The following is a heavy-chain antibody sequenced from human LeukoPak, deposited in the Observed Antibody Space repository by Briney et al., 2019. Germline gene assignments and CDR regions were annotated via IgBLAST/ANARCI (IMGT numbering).Heavy chain of an antibody. V-gene: IGHV3-9*01. J-gene: IGHJ4*02. CDR1: GFTLDDYA. CDR2: ISWNSGSI. CDR3: AKDIRSSSLRVAVD. D-gene: IGHD6-6*01. Sequence: GGSLRLSCAASGFTLDDYAMNWVRQAPGKGLEWVSSISWNSGSIGYADSVQGRFTISRDNAKNSLYLQMNSLRAEDTAFYYCAKDIRSSSLRVAVDWGQGTLVTVSS.